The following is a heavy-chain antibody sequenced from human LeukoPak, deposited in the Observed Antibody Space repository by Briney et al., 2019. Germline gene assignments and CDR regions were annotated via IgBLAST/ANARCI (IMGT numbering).Heavy chain of an antibody. J-gene: IGHJ6*03. CDR3: ARGSGSMDV. CDR1: GFSVRSNY. CDR2: IHSVGST. Sequence: GGTLRLSCAASGFSVRSNYMTWVRQAPGKGLEWVSVIHSVGSTYYADSVRGRFTISRDNSNNTLYPQLNNLRVEDTAVYFCARGSGSMDVWGKGTAVTISS. V-gene: IGHV3-66*01. D-gene: IGHD3-10*01.